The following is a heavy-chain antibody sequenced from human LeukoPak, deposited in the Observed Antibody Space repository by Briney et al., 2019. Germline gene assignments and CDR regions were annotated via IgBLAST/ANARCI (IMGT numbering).Heavy chain of an antibody. D-gene: IGHD4-17*01. J-gene: IGHJ3*02. CDR3: AKGIRDYGDYPDAFDI. V-gene: IGHV3-23*01. CDR2: ISGSGGST. CDR1: GFTFSSYG. Sequence: RGSRRLSCAASGFTFSSYGMSWVRQAPGKGLEWVSAISGSGGSTYYADSVKGRFTISRDNSKNTLYLQMNSLRAEDTAVYYCAKGIRDYGDYPDAFDIWGQGTMVTVSS.